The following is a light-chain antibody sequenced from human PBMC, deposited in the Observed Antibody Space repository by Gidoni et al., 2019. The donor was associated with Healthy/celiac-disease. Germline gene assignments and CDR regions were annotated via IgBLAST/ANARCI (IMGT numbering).Light chain of an antibody. V-gene: IGKV2-28*01. Sequence: DIVMNQFPLSLPVTPGEPAFISCRSSQSLLHSNGYNYLDWYLQKPGQSPQLLIYLGSNRASGVPDRFSGSGSGTDFTLKISRVEAEDVGVYYCMQALQTPYSFGQGTKLEIK. CDR3: MQALQTPYS. CDR2: LGS. CDR1: QSLLHSNGYNY. J-gene: IGKJ2*03.